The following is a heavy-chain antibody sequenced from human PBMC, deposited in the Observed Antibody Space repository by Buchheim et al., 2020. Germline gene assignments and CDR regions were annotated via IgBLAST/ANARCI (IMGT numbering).Heavy chain of an antibody. CDR1: GGSISSSSYY. Sequence: QLQLQESGPGLVKPSETLSLTCTVSGGSISSSSYYWGLIRQPPGKGLEWIGSIYYSGSTYYNPSLKSRVTISVDPSKNQFSLKLSSVTAADTAVYYCLGMPSIAARRVWFDPWGQGTL. V-gene: IGHV4-39*01. J-gene: IGHJ5*02. CDR2: IYYSGST. D-gene: IGHD6-6*01. CDR3: LGMPSIAARRVWFDP.